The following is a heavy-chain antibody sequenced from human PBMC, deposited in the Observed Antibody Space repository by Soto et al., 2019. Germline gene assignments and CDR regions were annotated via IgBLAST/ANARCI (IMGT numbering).Heavy chain of an antibody. D-gene: IGHD6-25*01. Sequence: GASVKVSCKASGYTFTSYHMHWVRQAPGQGLEWMGIINPSGGSTSYAQKFQERVTFSRDTSANTAYMELYSLTSDDTAVYYCAKKGGFSHVMHADYFDFWGQGTLVTVSS. CDR3: AKKGGFSHVMHADYFDF. J-gene: IGHJ4*02. CDR1: GYTFTSYH. V-gene: IGHV1-46*01. CDR2: INPSGGST.